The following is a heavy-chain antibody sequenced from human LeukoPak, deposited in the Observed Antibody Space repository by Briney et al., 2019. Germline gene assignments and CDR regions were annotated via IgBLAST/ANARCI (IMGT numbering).Heavy chain of an antibody. CDR2: IHTSGDT. Sequence: GGSLRLSCAASGLTGSHNYVSWVRQAPGKGLEWVSAIHTSGDTCYADSVKGRFTISRDTSKNTLYLQINSLRVEDTAVYYCARDSRRYNWNYGNYFDYWGQGTLVTVSS. CDR1: GLTGSHNY. V-gene: IGHV3-53*01. D-gene: IGHD1-7*01. CDR3: ARDSRRYNWNYGNYFDY. J-gene: IGHJ4*02.